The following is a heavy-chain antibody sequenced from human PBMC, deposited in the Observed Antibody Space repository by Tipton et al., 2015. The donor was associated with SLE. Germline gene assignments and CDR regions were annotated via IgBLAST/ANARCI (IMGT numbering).Heavy chain of an antibody. CDR1: GFSFSDYY. CDR2: ISHTVST. CDR3: ARSSPDSSPYPTLFDP. V-gene: IGHV4-34*01. Sequence: LRLSCAGSGFSFSDYYFTWIRQPPGKGLEWIGEISHTVSTNYNPSLKSRVTISVDTSKNQFSLKVTSVTAADTAVYYCARSSPDSSPYPTLFDPWGQGSLVTVSS. D-gene: IGHD3-22*01. J-gene: IGHJ5*02.